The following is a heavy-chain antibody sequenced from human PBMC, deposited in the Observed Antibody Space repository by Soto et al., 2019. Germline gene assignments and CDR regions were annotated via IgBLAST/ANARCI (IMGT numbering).Heavy chain of an antibody. CDR3: ATGVVRYSWFDP. CDR2: IYYSGST. CDR1: GDTISSAGHY. D-gene: IGHD2-2*01. V-gene: IGHV4-31*03. J-gene: IGHJ5*02. Sequence: SETLSLTCTVSGDTISSAGHYWTWIRQLPGKGLEWIGYIYYSGSTYYNPSLKSRLTISVDTSKNQFSLRLTSVTAADTAVYYCATGVVRYSWFDPWGQGTLVTVSS.